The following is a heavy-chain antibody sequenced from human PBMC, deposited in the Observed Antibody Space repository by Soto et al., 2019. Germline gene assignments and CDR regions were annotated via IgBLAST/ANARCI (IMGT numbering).Heavy chain of an antibody. CDR3: ARSEEGATYYYYYYGMDV. V-gene: IGHV4-39*01. D-gene: IGHD1-26*01. CDR1: GGSISSSSYY. Sequence: PSETLSLTCTVSGGSISSSSYYWGWIRQPPGKGLEWIGSIYYSGSTYYNPSLKSRVTISVDTPKNQFSLKLSSVTAADTAVYYCARSEEGATYYYYYYGMDVWGQGTTVTVSS. J-gene: IGHJ6*02. CDR2: IYYSGST.